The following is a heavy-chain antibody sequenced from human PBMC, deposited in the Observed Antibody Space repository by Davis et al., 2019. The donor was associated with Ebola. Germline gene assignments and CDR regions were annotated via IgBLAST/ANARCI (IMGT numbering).Heavy chain of an antibody. Sequence: GQSLKISCAASAFTFSRYCMHLVRQAPGKGLEWVAVISYDDFNKYYADSVKVRFTISRDNSNNTLYLQMNSLRAADTAVYYCAKGCHYVWGTHFDYWGQGTLVTVSS. J-gene: IGHJ4*02. D-gene: IGHD3-16*01. CDR1: AFTFSRYC. CDR2: ISYDDFNK. CDR3: AKGCHYVWGTHFDY. V-gene: IGHV3-30*18.